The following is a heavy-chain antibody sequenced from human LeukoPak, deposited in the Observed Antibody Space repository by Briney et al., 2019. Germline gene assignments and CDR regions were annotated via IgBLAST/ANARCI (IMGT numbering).Heavy chain of an antibody. D-gene: IGHD5-18*01. CDR3: ALTTMVSRYMDV. V-gene: IGHV5-51*01. CDR1: GHTFNNYW. CDR2: IYPIDSET. Sequence: GESLQISFKGSGHTFNNYWIAWGRRMPGKGVEGMGIIYPIDSETRYSPSFQGQVTFSADRSINTAYLQWNSLKASDTAMYYCALTTMVSRYMDVWGKGTTVTVSS. J-gene: IGHJ6*03.